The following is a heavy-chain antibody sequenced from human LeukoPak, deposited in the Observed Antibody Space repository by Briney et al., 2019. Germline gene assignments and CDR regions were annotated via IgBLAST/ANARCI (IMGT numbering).Heavy chain of an antibody. D-gene: IGHD5-24*01. Sequence: PSETLSLTCTVSGGSISSYYWSWIRQPPGKGLEWSGYIYYSGSTNYNPSLKSRVTISVDTSKNQFSLKLSSVTAADTAVYYCARGRDGYNYWGAFDIWGQGTMVTVSS. J-gene: IGHJ3*02. V-gene: IGHV4-59*01. CDR1: GGSISSYY. CDR3: ARGRDGYNYWGAFDI. CDR2: IYYSGST.